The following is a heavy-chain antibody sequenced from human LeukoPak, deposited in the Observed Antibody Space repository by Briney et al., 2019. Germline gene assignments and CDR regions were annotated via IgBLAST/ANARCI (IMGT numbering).Heavy chain of an antibody. J-gene: IGHJ4*02. CDR3: ARALDGYSYATKGN. Sequence: ASVKVSRKASGYTFTGYYMHWVRQAPGQGLEWMGWINPNSGGTNYAQKFQGRVTMTRDTSISTAYMELSRLRSDDTAVYYCARALDGYSYATKGNWGQGTLVTVSS. V-gene: IGHV1-2*02. CDR2: INPNSGGT. CDR1: GYTFTGYY. D-gene: IGHD5-18*01.